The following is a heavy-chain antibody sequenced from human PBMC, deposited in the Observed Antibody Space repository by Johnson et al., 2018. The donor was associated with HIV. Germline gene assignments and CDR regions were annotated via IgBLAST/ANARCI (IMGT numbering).Heavy chain of an antibody. D-gene: IGHD6-13*01. Sequence: VQLVESGGGVVQPGRSLRLSCAASGFTFSSYAMHWVRQAPGKGLEWVAVISYDGSNKYYADSVKGRFTISRDNSKNPLYLQMNSLRAEDTAVYYCATKRGAAADPDDAFDIWGQGTMVTVSS. CDR1: GFTFSSYA. J-gene: IGHJ3*02. CDR3: ATKRGAAADPDDAFDI. CDR2: ISYDGSNK. V-gene: IGHV3-30*04.